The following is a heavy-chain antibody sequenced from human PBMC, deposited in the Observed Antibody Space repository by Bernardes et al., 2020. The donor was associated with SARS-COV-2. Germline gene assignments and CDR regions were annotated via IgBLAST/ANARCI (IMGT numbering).Heavy chain of an antibody. CDR2: IIPIFGTS. D-gene: IGHD6-13*01. CDR3: ASPPGYSSSWFNY. V-gene: IGHV1-69*13. Sequence: SVKVSCKASGGTFNNYAFNWVRQAPGQGLEWMGGIIPIFGTSNYAQKFQGRVTITADESTSTAYMELSGLRSEDTALYYCASPPGYSSSWFNYWGQGTLVTVSS. CDR1: GGTFNNYA. J-gene: IGHJ4*02.